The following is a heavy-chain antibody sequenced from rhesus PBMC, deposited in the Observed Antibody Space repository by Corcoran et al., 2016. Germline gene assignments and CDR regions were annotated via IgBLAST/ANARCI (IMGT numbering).Heavy chain of an antibody. CDR2: ISWDGGST. J-gene: IGHJ4*01. CDR3: AKEGELERAFDY. V-gene: IGHV3-201*01. Sequence: EVQLVESGGGVVQLGGSLRLSCAASGFTFDDYAMHWVRQAPGKGREWVSAISWDGGSTGYADSVKGRFTISRDNAKNSLYLQMDRLRAEDTALYYCAKEGELERAFDYWGQGVLVTVSS. CDR1: GFTFDDYA. D-gene: IGHD1-14*01.